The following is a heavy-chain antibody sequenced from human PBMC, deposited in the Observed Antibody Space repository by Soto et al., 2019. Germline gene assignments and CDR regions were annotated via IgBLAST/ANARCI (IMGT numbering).Heavy chain of an antibody. CDR2: ISGSGGST. Sequence: GGSLRLSCAASGFTFSSYAMSWVRQAPGKGLEWVSAISGSGGSTXXXXSVKGRFTISRDNSKNTXYLQMNSLRAEXXXXXXXXXDPIGXXXXXYXYGVXXWGQGXXXXV. J-gene: IGHJ6*02. V-gene: IGHV3-23*01. CDR3: XXDPIGXXXXXYXYGVXX. CDR1: GFTFSSYA.